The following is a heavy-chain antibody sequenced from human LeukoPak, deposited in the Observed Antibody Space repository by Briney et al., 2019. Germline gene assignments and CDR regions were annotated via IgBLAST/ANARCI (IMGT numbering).Heavy chain of an antibody. CDR1: GYTFTGYY. V-gene: IGHV1-2*02. CDR2: INPNSGGT. D-gene: IGHD4-23*01. CDR3: ARGSVSRGYYYYYMNV. J-gene: IGHJ6*03. Sequence: ASVKVSCKASGYTFTGYYMHWVRQAPGQGLEWMGWINPNSGGTNYAQKFQGRVTMTRDTSISTAYMELSRLRSDDTAVYYCARGSVSRGYYYYYMNVWGKGTTVTVSS.